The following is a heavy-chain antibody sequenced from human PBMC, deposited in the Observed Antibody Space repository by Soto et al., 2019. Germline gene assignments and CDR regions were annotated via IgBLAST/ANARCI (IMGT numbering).Heavy chain of an antibody. CDR3: ARDSSSSWYIGMDV. D-gene: IGHD6-13*01. Sequence: GGSLRLSCAASGFTVSSNYMSWVRQAPGKGLEWVSVIYSGGSTYYADSVKGRFTISRHNSKNTLYLQMNSLRAEDTAVYYCARDSSSSWYIGMDVWGKGTTVTVSS. V-gene: IGHV3-53*04. CDR2: IYSGGST. J-gene: IGHJ6*04. CDR1: GFTVSSNY.